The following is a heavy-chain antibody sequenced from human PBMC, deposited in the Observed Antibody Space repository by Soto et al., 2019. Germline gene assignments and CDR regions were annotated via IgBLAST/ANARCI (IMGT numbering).Heavy chain of an antibody. CDR3: ARGGGMGVNDY. J-gene: IGHJ4*02. CDR1: GYTFSSYG. D-gene: IGHD3-16*01. Sequence: QVKLVQSGGEVKKPGASVKISCKASGYTFSSYGISWVRKAPGQGLEWMGWISAYNGNTNYAQKFQGRVTMTTDTSTSTAYMELRSLRSDDTAMYFCARGGGMGVNDYWGQGIMVTVSS. V-gene: IGHV1-18*01. CDR2: ISAYNGNT.